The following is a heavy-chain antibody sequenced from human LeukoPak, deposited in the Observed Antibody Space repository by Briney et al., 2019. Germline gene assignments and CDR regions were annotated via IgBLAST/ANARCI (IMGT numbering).Heavy chain of an antibody. D-gene: IGHD3-10*01. Sequence: SETLSLTCTVSGGSISSSSYYWGWIRQPPGKGLEWIGSIYYSGSTYYNPSLKSRVTISVDTSKNQFSLKLSSVTAADTAVYYCARRSKWFGELLFYYMDVWGKGTTVTVSS. CDR1: GGSISSSSYY. CDR3: ARRSKWFGELLFYYMDV. V-gene: IGHV4-39*01. J-gene: IGHJ6*03. CDR2: IYYSGST.